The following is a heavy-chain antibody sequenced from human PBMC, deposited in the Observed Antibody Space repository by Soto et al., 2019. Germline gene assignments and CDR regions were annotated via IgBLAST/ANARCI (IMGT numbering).Heavy chain of an antibody. V-gene: IGHV3-30*18. Sequence: PGGSLRLSCAASGFTFSDYDMHWVRQAPGKGLEWVAVISYDGSNKYHADSVKGRFAISRDSSENTLYLQMNSLRTEDTAVYYCAKDGGGGSGWYSDYWGQGTLVTVSS. J-gene: IGHJ4*02. D-gene: IGHD6-19*01. CDR2: ISYDGSNK. CDR3: AKDGGGGSGWYSDY. CDR1: GFTFSDYD.